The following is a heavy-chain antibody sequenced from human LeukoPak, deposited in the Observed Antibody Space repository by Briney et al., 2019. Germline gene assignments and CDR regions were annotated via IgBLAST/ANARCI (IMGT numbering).Heavy chain of an antibody. CDR2: IYYSGSI. CDR1: GGSISSSSYY. CDR3: ARDFSYYDSSGRFDY. D-gene: IGHD3-22*01. J-gene: IGHJ4*02. Sequence: PSETLSLTCTVSGGSISSSSYYWGWIRQPPGKGLERIGSIYYSGSIYYNPSLKSRVTISVDTSKNQFSLKLSSVTAADTAVYYCARDFSYYDSSGRFDYWGQGTLVTVSS. V-gene: IGHV4-39*07.